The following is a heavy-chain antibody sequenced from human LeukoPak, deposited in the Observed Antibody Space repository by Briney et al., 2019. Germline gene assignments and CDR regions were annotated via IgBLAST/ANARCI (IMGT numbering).Heavy chain of an antibody. J-gene: IGHJ5*02. V-gene: IGHV4-39*07. CDR2: IYYSGST. CDR1: GGSISSSSYY. CDR3: ARDRNTVERQRKKVSWFDL. Sequence: SETLSLTCTVSGGSISSSSYYWGWIRQPPGKGLEWIGSIYYSGSTYYNPSLKSRVTISVDTSKNQFSLKLSSVTAADTAVYYCARDRNTVERQRKKVSWFDLWGQGTLVTVAS. D-gene: IGHD1-1*01.